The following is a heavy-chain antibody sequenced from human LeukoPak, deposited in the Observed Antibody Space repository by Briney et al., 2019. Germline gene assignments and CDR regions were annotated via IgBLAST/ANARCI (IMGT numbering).Heavy chain of an antibody. CDR3: ARGTDPPYSSGWYPEY. J-gene: IGHJ4*02. CDR2: IWYDRSNK. CDR1: GFTFSSYG. D-gene: IGHD6-19*01. Sequence: PGRSLRLSCAASGFTFSSYGMHWVRQAPGKGLEWVAVIWYDRSNKYYADSVKGRFTISRDNSKNTLYLQMNSLRAEDTAVYYCARGTDPPYSSGWYPEYWGQGTLVTVSS. V-gene: IGHV3-33*01.